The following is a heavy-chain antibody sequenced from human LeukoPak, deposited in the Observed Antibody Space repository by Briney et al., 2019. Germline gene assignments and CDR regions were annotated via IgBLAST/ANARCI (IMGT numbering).Heavy chain of an antibody. D-gene: IGHD6-13*01. CDR1: GYTFTSYG. Sequence: ASVKVSCKASGYTFTSYGITWVRQAPGQGLEWMGWISAYNGNTNYAQNFQGRVTMTTDTSTSTAYMELRSLRSDDTAVYYCARDHSGSPAAFDIWGQGSTVTVSS. J-gene: IGHJ3*02. CDR3: ARDHSGSPAAFDI. V-gene: IGHV1-18*01. CDR2: ISAYNGNT.